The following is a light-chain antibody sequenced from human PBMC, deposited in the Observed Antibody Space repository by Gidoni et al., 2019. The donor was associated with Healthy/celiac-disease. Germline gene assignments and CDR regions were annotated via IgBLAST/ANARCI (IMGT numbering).Light chain of an antibody. V-gene: IGKV1-39*01. Sequence: DIQMTQSPSSLSASPGDRVTITCRASQSISSYLNWYQQKPGKAPKLLIYAASSLQSGVPSRFSGSGSGTDFTLTISRLQPEDFATYYCQQSYSTPYTFGQGTKLEIK. CDR2: AAS. CDR3: QQSYSTPYT. CDR1: QSISSY. J-gene: IGKJ2*01.